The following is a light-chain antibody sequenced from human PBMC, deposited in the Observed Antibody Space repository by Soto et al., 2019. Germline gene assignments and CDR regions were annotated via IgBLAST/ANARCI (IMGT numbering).Light chain of an antibody. CDR1: QSISSS. CDR3: QQSDSTPYT. V-gene: IGKV1-39*01. J-gene: IGKJ2*01. Sequence: DIQMTQSPSSLSAPIGDSVNITCRASQSISSSLNWYQQKPGKAPRLLIYAASSLQSDVPSRFSGGGSGTDFTLTIRSLQPEDFATYSCQQSDSTPYTFGQGTKLEIK. CDR2: AAS.